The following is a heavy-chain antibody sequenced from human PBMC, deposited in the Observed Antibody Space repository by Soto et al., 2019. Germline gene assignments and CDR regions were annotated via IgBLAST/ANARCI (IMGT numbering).Heavy chain of an antibody. D-gene: IGHD3-3*01. CDR1: GGSISSSSYY. CDR2: IYYSGST. Sequence: SETLSLTCTVSGGSISSSSYYWGWIRQPPGKGLEWIGSIYYSGSTYYNPSPKSRVTISVDTSKNQFSLKLSSVTAADTAVYYCASSIHYDFWSGYPTPVFDYWGQGTLVTVSS. CDR3: ASSIHYDFWSGYPTPVFDY. J-gene: IGHJ4*02. V-gene: IGHV4-39*01.